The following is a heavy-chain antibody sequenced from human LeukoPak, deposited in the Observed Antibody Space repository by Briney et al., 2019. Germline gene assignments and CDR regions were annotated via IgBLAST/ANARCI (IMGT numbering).Heavy chain of an antibody. V-gene: IGHV1-46*01. D-gene: IGHD4-17*01. CDR3: ARDYSGAAPFDY. CDR1: GYTVTSYY. Sequence: ASVKVSCKASGYTVTSYYMHWVRQAPGQGLEWMGIINPSGGSTSYAQKFQGRVTMTRDTSTSTVYMELSSLRSEDTAVYYCARDYSGAAPFDYWGQGTLVTVSS. J-gene: IGHJ4*02. CDR2: INPSGGST.